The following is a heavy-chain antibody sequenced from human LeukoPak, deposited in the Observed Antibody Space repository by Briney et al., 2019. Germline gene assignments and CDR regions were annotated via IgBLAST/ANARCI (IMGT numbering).Heavy chain of an antibody. CDR2: INPNSGGT. D-gene: IGHD1-26*01. CDR1: GYTFTGYY. J-gene: IGHJ4*02. Sequence: VASVKVSCKASGYTFTGYYMHWWRQPLGKGLEWMGWINPNSGGTNYAQKFQGRVTMTRDTSISTAYMELSRLRSDDTAVYYCASAGGSGSYSSWGQGTLVTVSS. CDR3: ASAGGSGSYSS. V-gene: IGHV1-2*02.